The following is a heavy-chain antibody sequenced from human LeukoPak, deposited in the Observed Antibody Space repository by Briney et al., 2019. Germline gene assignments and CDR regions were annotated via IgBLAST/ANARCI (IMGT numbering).Heavy chain of an antibody. CDR2: INPNSGGT. CDR1: GYTFTSYA. CDR3: ARGWSGSGSYYYYYMDV. Sequence: ASVKVSCKASGYTFTSYAMHWVRQAPGQGLEWMGWINPNSGGTNYAQKFQGRVTMTRDTSISTAYMELSRLRSDDTAVYYCARGWSGSGSYYYYYMDVWGKGTTVTVSS. J-gene: IGHJ6*03. D-gene: IGHD3-10*01. V-gene: IGHV1-2*02.